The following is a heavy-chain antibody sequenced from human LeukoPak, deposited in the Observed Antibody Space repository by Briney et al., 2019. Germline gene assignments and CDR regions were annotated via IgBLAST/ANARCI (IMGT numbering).Heavy chain of an antibody. CDR3: ARDRTGLAGSY. D-gene: IGHD2-8*02. CDR1: GYTFTSYG. Sequence: GASVKVSCKASGYTFTSYGISWVRQAPGQGLEWMGIINPSGGSTSYAQKFQGRVTMTRDTSTSTVYMELSSLRSEDTAVYYCARDRTGLAGSYWGQGTLVTVSS. J-gene: IGHJ4*02. CDR2: INPSGGST. V-gene: IGHV1-46*01.